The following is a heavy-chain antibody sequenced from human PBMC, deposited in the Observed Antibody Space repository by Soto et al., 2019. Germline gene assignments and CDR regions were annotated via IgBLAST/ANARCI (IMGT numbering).Heavy chain of an antibody. CDR1: GFTFSSYA. D-gene: IGHD3-3*01. V-gene: IGHV3-23*01. CDR2: MSGSGGST. Sequence: PGGSLRLSCAASGFTFSSYAMSWVRQAPGKGLEWVSAMSGSGGSTYYADSVKGRFTISRDNSKNTLYLQMNSLRAEDTAVYYCAKDSISIFGVVTPFYYGMDVWGQGTTVTVSS. J-gene: IGHJ6*01. CDR3: AKDSISIFGVVTPFYYGMDV.